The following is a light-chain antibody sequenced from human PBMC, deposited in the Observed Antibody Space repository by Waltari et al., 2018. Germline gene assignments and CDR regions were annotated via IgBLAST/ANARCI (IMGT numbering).Light chain of an antibody. V-gene: IGLV3-19*01. CDR2: GTD. CDR1: SLRRFD. Sequence: SSELTQDPAVSVALGQTVRITCRGGSLRRFDASWDQQKPGQAPVLVIYGTDRWPSGIPDQCSGSSSGETATLTITGAQADDEADDYCMSRDTSDNDLRAFGGGTKLTVL. CDR3: MSRDTSDNDLRA. J-gene: IGLJ2*01.